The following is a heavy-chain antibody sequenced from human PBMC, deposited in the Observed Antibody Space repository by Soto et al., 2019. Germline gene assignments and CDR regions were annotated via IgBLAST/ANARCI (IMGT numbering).Heavy chain of an antibody. CDR1: GFTFSTYW. Sequence: VQLVESGGGLVQPGGSLRLSCAASGFTFSTYWMTCVRQAPGKGLEWVASRKEDGGAQYYVDFVKGRFTISRDNAKNAQFLQMNSPRAEDTAVFYCATEGFRGNCSGGSCRRNDSRCQGALVTVSS. V-gene: IGHV3-7*01. CDR2: RKEDGGAQ. D-gene: IGHD3-10*01. CDR3: ATEGFRGNCSGGSCRRNDS. J-gene: IGHJ4*02.